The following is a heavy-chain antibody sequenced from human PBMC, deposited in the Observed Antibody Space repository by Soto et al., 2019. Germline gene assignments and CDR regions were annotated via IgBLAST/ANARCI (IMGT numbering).Heavy chain of an antibody. CDR3: ARAKLNWFDP. J-gene: IGHJ5*02. CDR1: GDSISSSNW. CDR2: IYHSGST. Sequence: PSETLSLTCAVSGDSISSSNWWSWVRQPPGKGLEWIGQIYHSGSTNYNPSLKSRVSISVDKSKKHFSLKLRSVTAADTAVYYYARAKLNWFDPWGQGTLVTVSS. V-gene: IGHV4-4*02. D-gene: IGHD1-1*01.